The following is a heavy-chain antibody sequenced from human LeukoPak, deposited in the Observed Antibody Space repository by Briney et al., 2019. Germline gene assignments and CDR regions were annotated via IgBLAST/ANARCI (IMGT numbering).Heavy chain of an antibody. CDR1: GGSINSYY. V-gene: IGHV4-59*12. CDR2: IYYSGST. D-gene: IGHD1-1*01. Sequence: SETLSLTCTVSGGSINSYYWSWLRQPPGKGLEWIAYIYYSGSTNYNPSLKSRVTITLDTSKNQFSLKLTSVTAADTAVYFCARVSTRVFDSWGQGTLVTVSS. J-gene: IGHJ4*02. CDR3: ARVSTRVFDS.